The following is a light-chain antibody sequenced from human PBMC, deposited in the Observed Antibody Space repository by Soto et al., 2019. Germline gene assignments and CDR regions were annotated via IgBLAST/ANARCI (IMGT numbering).Light chain of an antibody. J-gene: IGLJ1*01. Sequence: QSALTQPASVSGSPGQSITISCTGSSSDIGAFNYVAWYQQHPGKAPKLIIHGVTNRPSGVSSRFSGSKSDYTASLTISGLQAEDEADYYCSSYTTAFCYGFGTGTKVTVL. CDR1: SSDIGAFNY. CDR2: GVT. V-gene: IGLV2-14*01. CDR3: SSYTTAFCYG.